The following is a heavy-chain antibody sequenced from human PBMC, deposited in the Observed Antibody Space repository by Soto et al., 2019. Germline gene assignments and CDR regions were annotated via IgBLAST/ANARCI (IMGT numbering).Heavy chain of an antibody. CDR1: GYTFTSYG. CDR2: INAGNGNT. V-gene: IGHV1-3*01. D-gene: IGHD2-2*02. Sequence: ASVKVSCKASGYTFTSYGISWVRQAPGQWLEWMGWINAGNGNTKYSQKFQGRVTITRDTSASTAYMELSSLRSEDTAVYYCARHGSDIVVVPAAIGVDWFDPWGQGTLVTVSS. J-gene: IGHJ5*02. CDR3: ARHGSDIVVVPAAIGVDWFDP.